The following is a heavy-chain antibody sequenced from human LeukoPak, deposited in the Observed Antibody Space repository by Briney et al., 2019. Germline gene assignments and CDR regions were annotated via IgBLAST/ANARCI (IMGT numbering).Heavy chain of an antibody. J-gene: IGHJ4*02. V-gene: IGHV4-4*09. CDR2: IYTSGST. CDR1: GGSISSYY. CDR3: ARLGNWNYIDY. Sequence: SETLSLTCTVSGGSISSYYWSWIRQPPGKGLEWIGYIYTSGSTNYNPSLKSRVTISVDTSKNQFSLKLSSVTAADTAVYYCARLGNWNYIDYWGQGTLVTVSS. D-gene: IGHD1-1*01.